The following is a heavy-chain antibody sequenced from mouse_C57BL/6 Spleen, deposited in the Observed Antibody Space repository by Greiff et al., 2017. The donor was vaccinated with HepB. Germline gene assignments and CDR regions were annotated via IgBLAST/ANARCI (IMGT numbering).Heavy chain of an antibody. CDR3: ARGGFLGRYYFDY. CDR2: INPSNGGT. V-gene: IGHV1-53*01. J-gene: IGHJ2*01. Sequence: VQLQQPGTELVKPGASVKLSCKASGYTFTSYWMHWVKQRPGQGLEWIGNINPSNGGTNYNEKFKSKATLTVDKSSSTAYMQLSSLTSEDSAVCYCARGGFLGRYYFDYWGQGTTLTVSS. CDR1: GYTFTSYW. D-gene: IGHD4-1*01.